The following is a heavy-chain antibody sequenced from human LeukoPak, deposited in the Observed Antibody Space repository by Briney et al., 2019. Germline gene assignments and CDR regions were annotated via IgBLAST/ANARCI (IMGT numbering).Heavy chain of an antibody. Sequence: LGGSLRLSCAASGFTFSSYSMNWVRQAPGKGLEWVSSISSSSSYIYYADSVKGRFTISRDNAKNSLYLQMNSLRAEDTAVYYCARDLGGSLYDYWGQGTLVTVSS. D-gene: IGHD2-15*01. CDR1: GFTFSSYS. CDR2: ISSSSSYI. V-gene: IGHV3-21*01. CDR3: ARDLGGSLYDY. J-gene: IGHJ4*02.